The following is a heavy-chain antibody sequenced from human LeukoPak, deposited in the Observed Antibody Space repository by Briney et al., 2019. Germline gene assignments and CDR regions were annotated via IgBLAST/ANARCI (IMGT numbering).Heavy chain of an antibody. V-gene: IGHV3-9*01. D-gene: IGHD3-10*01. J-gene: IGHJ5*02. CDR3: AKDIDYGSGSYARRFDP. Sequence: NSGSIGYADSVKGRFSISRDNAKNSLYLQMNSLRAEDTALYYCAKDIDYGSGSYARRFDPWGQGTLVTVSS. CDR2: NSGSI.